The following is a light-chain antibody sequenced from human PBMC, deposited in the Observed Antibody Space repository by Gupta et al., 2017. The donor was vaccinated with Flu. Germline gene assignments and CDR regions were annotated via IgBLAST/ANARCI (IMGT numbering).Light chain of an antibody. V-gene: IGLV1-47*01. Sequence: QSVLTQPPPASWTPGQRVTTTCSGSSSNIGSNYVYWYQQLPGTAPKLLIYRNKQRRSGVPSRFSGSKSAASASLAIXGXRSEEEXDYYCAGWDDSLGGSILGGGTKLTVL. CDR1: SSNIGSNY. J-gene: IGLJ2*01. CDR2: RNK. CDR3: AGWDDSLGGSI.